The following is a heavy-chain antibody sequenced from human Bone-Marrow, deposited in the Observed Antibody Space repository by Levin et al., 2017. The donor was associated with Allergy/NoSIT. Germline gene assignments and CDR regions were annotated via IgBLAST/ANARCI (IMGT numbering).Heavy chain of an antibody. D-gene: IGHD1-26*01. V-gene: IGHV4-61*01. CDR3: ARVISGSPPVDAFDI. CDR1: GGSVSSGSYY. J-gene: IGHJ3*02. Sequence: SETLSLTCTVSGGSVSSGSYYWSWIRQPPGKGLEWIGYIYYSGSTNYNPSLKSRVTISVDTSKNQFSLKLSSVTAADTAVYYCARVISGSPPVDAFDIWGQGTMVTVSS. CDR2: IYYSGST.